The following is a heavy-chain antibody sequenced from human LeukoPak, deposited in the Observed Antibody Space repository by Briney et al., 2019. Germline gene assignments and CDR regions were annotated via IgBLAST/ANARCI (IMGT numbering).Heavy chain of an antibody. CDR2: IWCDGSNK. D-gene: IGHD1-14*01. J-gene: IGHJ4*02. CDR3: ARSPEGEPNFDY. Sequence: GRSLRLSCAASGFTFSSYGMHWVRQAPGKGLEWVAVIWCDGSNKYYADSVKGRFTISRDNSKNTLYLQMNSLRAEDTAVYYCARSPEGEPNFDYWGQGTLVTVSS. V-gene: IGHV3-33*01. CDR1: GFTFSSYG.